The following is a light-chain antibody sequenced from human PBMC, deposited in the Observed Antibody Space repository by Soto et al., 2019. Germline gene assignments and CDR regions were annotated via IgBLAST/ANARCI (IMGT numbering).Light chain of an antibody. J-gene: IGLJ1*01. V-gene: IGLV2-23*02. CDR1: SSDVGTYNL. Sequence: QSALTQPASVSGSPGQSITISCTGASSDVGTYNLVSWYQQHPGKAPKLMIYEVSKRPSGVSNRFSGSKSGNTASLTISGLQAVDEADYYCCSYAGRNTLYVFGTGTKVTVL. CDR2: EVS. CDR3: CSYAGRNTLYV.